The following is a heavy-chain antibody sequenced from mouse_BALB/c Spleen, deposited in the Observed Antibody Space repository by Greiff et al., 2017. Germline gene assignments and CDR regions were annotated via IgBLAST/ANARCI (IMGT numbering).Heavy chain of an antibody. CDR1: GFTFSSYA. Sequence: EVMLVESGGGLVKPGGSLKLSCAASGFTFSSYAMSWVRQTPEKRLEWVATISSGGSYTYYPDSVKGRFTISRDNAKNNLYLQMSSLKSEDTAMYYCARGNYRYDWFAYWGQGTLVTVSA. CDR2: ISSGGSYT. D-gene: IGHD2-14*01. CDR3: ARGNYRYDWFAY. J-gene: IGHJ3*01. V-gene: IGHV5-9-1*01.